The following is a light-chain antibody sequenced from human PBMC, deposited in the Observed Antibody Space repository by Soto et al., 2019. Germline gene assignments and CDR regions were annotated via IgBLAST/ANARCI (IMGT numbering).Light chain of an antibody. CDR2: EVS. J-gene: IGLJ1*01. CDR1: SRDVGGYNY. V-gene: IGLV2-14*01. Sequence: QSALTQPASVSGSPGQSITISCTGTSRDVGGYNYVSWYQQHPGKAPKLMIYEVSNRPSGVSNRFSGSKSGNTASLTISGLQAEDEADYYCSSYTSSSPYVFGPGTKVTVL. CDR3: SSYTSSSPYV.